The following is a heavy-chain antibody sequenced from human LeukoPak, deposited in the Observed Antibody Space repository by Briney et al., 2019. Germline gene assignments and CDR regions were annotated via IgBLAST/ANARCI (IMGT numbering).Heavy chain of an antibody. V-gene: IGHV3-11*06. CDR3: ARVQGYCSSTSCSLWDY. Sequence: PGGSLRLSCAASGFTFSDYYMSWIRQAPGKGLEWVSYISSSSSYKNYADSVKGRFTISRDNAKNSLYMQMNSLRAEDTAVYYCARVQGYCSSTSCSLWDYWGQGTLVTVSS. J-gene: IGHJ4*02. D-gene: IGHD2-2*01. CDR1: GFTFSDYY. CDR2: ISSSSSYK.